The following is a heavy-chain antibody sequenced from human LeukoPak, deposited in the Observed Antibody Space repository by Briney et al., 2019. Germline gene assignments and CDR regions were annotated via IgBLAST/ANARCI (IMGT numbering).Heavy chain of an antibody. D-gene: IGHD3-9*01. Sequence: SVKVSCKASGGTFSSYAISWVRQAPGQGLEWMGGIIPIFGTANCAQKFQGRVTITADKSTSTAYMELSSLRSEDTAVYYCARAYYDILTGYPPGGMDVWGKGTTVTVSS. CDR1: GGTFSSYA. J-gene: IGHJ6*04. V-gene: IGHV1-69*06. CDR2: IIPIFGTA. CDR3: ARAYYDILTGYPPGGMDV.